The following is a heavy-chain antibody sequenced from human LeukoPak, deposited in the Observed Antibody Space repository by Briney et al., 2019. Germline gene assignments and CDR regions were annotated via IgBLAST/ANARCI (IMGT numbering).Heavy chain of an antibody. CDR2: IYYSGST. J-gene: IGHJ5*02. Sequence: SETLSLTCSVSGGSIRSYYWSGIRQSPGKGLEWIGYIYYSGSTNYNPSLKSRVTISLDTSKIQFSLKLTSATAADTAVYYCARAPIPDDRSLTGYRFDPWGQRTLVTVAS. D-gene: IGHD6-25*01. CDR3: ARAPIPDDRSLTGYRFDP. V-gene: IGHV4-59*01. CDR1: GGSIRSYY.